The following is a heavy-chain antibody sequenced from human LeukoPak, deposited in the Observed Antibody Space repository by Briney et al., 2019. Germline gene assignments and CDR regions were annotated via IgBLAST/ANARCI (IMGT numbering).Heavy chain of an antibody. CDR3: AEDGSGSLWWDDY. V-gene: IGHV3-23*01. CDR2: ISGSGGST. J-gene: IGHJ4*02. D-gene: IGHD3-10*01. Sequence: GGSLRLSCAASGFTFSSYGMSWVRQAPGKGLEWVSAISGSGGSTYYADSVKGRFTISRDNSKNTLYLQMNSLRAEDTAVYYCAEDGSGSLWWDDYWGQGTLVTVSS. CDR1: GFTFSSYG.